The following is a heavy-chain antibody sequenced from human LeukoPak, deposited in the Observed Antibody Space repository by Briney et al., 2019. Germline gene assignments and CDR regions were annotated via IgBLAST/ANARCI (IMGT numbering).Heavy chain of an antibody. CDR2: IDPNSGGT. CDR1: GYTFTGYF. Sequence: GASVNVSCKASGYTFTGYFMHWVRQAPGQGVEWMGWIDPNSGGTNYAQNFQGMVTMTRDTSISTTYMELSRLRSDDTAVYYCARVRVTGSYGMDPGNWGQGTLVTVSS. D-gene: IGHD1-26*01. V-gene: IGHV1-2*02. CDR3: ARVRVTGSYGMDPGN. J-gene: IGHJ4*02.